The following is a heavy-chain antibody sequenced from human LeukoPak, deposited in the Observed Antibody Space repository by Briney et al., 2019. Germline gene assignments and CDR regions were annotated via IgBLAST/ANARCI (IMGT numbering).Heavy chain of an antibody. V-gene: IGHV3-48*03. CDR3: ARNLPYGDSSHY. D-gene: IGHD4-17*01. CDR1: GFTFSSYE. CDR2: ISSSGSTI. Sequence: GGSLRLSSAASGFTFSSYEMNWVRQAPGKGLEWVSYISSSGSTIYYADSVKGRFTISRDNAKNSLYLQMSGLRVEDTAVFFCARNLPYGDSSHYWGQGTLVTVSS. J-gene: IGHJ4*02.